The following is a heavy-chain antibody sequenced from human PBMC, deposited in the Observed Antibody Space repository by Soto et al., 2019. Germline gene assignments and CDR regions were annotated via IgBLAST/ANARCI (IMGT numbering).Heavy chain of an antibody. CDR2: ISASNGDT. V-gene: IGHV1-18*04. CDR1: GYTFTNHG. D-gene: IGHD4-17*01. J-gene: IGHJ6*03. CDR3: ARMGRGSKMDYDDDMPG. Sequence: QVELVQSGVEVKKPGASVKVSCKASGYTFTNHGLSWVRQAPGQGLEWMGWISASNGDTNYAQKFLGRVTVTTDTYTRTGYMELRSLRAEGTALYYCARMGRGSKMDYDDDMPGWRKGTGVTVS.